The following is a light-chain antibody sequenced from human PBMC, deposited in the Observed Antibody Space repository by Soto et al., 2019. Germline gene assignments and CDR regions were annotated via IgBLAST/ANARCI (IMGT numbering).Light chain of an antibody. J-gene: IGKJ1*01. Sequence: DIQMTQSPSTLSASVGDRVTITCRASQSLSRWLAWYQQKPGKAPKLLIYDASSLESGVSSRFSGSASGTEFTLSITPLQPDDFATYYCQQYDSYPWTFGQGTKVDIK. CDR3: QQYDSYPWT. V-gene: IGKV1-5*01. CDR1: QSLSRW. CDR2: DAS.